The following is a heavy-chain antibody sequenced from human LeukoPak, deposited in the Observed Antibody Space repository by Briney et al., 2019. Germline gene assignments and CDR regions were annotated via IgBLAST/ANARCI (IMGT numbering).Heavy chain of an antibody. D-gene: IGHD6-13*01. J-gene: IGHJ5*02. V-gene: IGHV3-23*01. CDR2: ISGSGGST. CDR1: GFTVSSNY. CDR3: AKMVSSSWYVVGWFDP. Sequence: GSLRLSCAASGFTVSSNYMSWVRQAPGKGLEWVSAISGSGGSTYYADSVKGRFTISRDNSKNTLYLQMNSLRAEDTAVYYCAKMVSSSWYVVGWFDPWGQGTLVTVSS.